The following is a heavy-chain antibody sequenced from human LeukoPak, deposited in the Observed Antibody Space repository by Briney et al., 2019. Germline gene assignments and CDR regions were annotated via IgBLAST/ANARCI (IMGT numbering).Heavy chain of an antibody. CDR2: IYYSGST. V-gene: IGHV4-59*11. CDR1: GGSISSHY. CDR3: ARVDPTGPYYYYYMDV. J-gene: IGHJ6*03. Sequence: SETLSLTCTVSGGSISSHYWSWIRQPPGKGLEWIGYIYYSGSTNYNPSLKSRVTISVDTSKNQFSLKLSSVTAADTAVYYCARVDPTGPYYYYYMDVWGKGTTVTVSS.